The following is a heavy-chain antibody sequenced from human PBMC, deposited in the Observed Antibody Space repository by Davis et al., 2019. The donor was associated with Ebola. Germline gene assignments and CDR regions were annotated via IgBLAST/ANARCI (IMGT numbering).Heavy chain of an antibody. V-gene: IGHV3-74*01. CDR2: IDSDGSTT. J-gene: IGHJ4*02. CDR3: ARDPLLFGSVLDY. CDR1: GFTFSGYW. Sequence: GESLKISCAASGFTFSGYWMHWVRHPPGKGPVWVSRIDSDGSTTIYADSVKGRFTVSRDNAKNTLYLQMNSLRAEDTAVYYCARDPLLFGSVLDYWGQGTLVTVSS. D-gene: IGHD3-16*01.